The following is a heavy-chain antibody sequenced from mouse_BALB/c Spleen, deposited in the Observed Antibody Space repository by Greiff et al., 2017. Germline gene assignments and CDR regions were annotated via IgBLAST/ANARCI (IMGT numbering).Heavy chain of an antibody. CDR3: ARLLLRAMDY. V-gene: IGHV3-8*02. CDR1: GDSITSGY. Sequence: VHVKQSGPSLVKPSQTLSLTCSVTGDSITSGYWNWIRKFPGNKLEYMGYISYSGSTYYNPSLKSRISITRDTSKNQYYLQLNSVTTEDTATYYCARLLLRAMDYWGQGTSVTVSS. D-gene: IGHD2-1*01. J-gene: IGHJ4*01. CDR2: ISYSGST.